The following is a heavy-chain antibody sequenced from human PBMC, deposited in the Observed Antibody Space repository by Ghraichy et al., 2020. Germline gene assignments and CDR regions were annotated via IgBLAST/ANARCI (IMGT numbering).Heavy chain of an antibody. D-gene: IGHD6-19*01. Sequence: GGSLRLSCAASGFTFSSYTMHWVRQAPGKGLEWVALISYDGSNKYYADSVKGRFTISRDNSKNTLYLQMNSLRAEDTAVYYCARDLEQWLVRSPDYWGQGSLVTVSS. CDR1: GFTFSSYT. CDR2: ISYDGSNK. CDR3: ARDLEQWLVRSPDY. V-gene: IGHV3-30-3*01. J-gene: IGHJ4*02.